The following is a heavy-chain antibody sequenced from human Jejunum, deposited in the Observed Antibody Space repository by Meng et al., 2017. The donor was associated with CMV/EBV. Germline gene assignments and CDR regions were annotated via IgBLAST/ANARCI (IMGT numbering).Heavy chain of an antibody. CDR3: TRGGGGSGGRFDY. CDR1: GYTVTTYY. J-gene: IGHJ4*02. CDR2: INPSGVST. V-gene: IGHV1-46*03. Sequence: QGQLVQLGAGGKKPGAAVRVSCKASGYTVTTYYMHWVRQAPGQGLEWMGKINPSGVSTSYAQKFQGRVTMTRDTSTSAVYMELSSLKSEDTAVYYCTRGGGGSGGRFDYWGQGTLVTVSS. D-gene: IGHD6-19*01.